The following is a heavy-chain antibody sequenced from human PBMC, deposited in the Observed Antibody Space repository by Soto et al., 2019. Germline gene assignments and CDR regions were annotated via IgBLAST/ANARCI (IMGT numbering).Heavy chain of an antibody. V-gene: IGHV4-31*03. J-gene: IGHJ5*02. CDR3: AREASDFSNWFDP. Sequence: SETLSLTCTVSGGSISSGGYYWSWIRRHPGKGLEWIGCIYYSGSTYYNPSLKSRVTISVDTSKNQFSLKLSSVTAADTAVYYCAREASDFSNWFDPWGQGTLVTVSS. D-gene: IGHD3-3*01. CDR1: GGSISSGGYY. CDR2: IYYSGST.